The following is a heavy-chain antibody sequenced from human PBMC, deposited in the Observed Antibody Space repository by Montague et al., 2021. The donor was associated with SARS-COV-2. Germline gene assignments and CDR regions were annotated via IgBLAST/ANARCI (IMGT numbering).Heavy chain of an antibody. Sequence: CAISGDSVSSNSAAWNWIRQSPSGGLEWLGRTYYRSKWYNDYAVSVKSRITINPDTSKNQFSLQLNSVTPEDTAVYYCARGDEEQWLVHYYYYGMDVWGQGTTVTVSS. J-gene: IGHJ6*02. CDR1: GDSVSSNSAA. V-gene: IGHV6-1*01. D-gene: IGHD6-19*01. CDR2: TYYRSKWYN. CDR3: ARGDEEQWLVHYYYYGMDV.